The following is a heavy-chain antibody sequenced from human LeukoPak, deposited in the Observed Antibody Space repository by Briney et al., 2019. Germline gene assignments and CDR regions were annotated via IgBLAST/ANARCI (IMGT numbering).Heavy chain of an antibody. V-gene: IGHV3-23*01. Sequence: GGSLRLSCAASGFTLRSFGINWVRQAPEKGLEWVAGIGGGGGGTSYANSVKGRFSISRDNSKNTLYLQMDSLRAEDTAVCYCASRALECGENCHFDYWGQGTLVTVSS. D-gene: IGHD2-21*01. J-gene: IGHJ4*02. CDR2: IGGGGGGT. CDR1: GFTLRSFG. CDR3: ASRALECGENCHFDY.